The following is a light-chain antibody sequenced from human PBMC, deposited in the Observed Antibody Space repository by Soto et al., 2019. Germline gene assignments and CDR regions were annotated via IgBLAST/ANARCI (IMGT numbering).Light chain of an antibody. J-gene: IGKJ1*01. V-gene: IGKV1-16*01. CDR2: VAS. CDR1: QDISNY. Sequence: DIQMTQSPSSLSASVGDRVTITCRASQDISNYLAWFQQQPGKAPRSLIYVASTLQSGVPSRFSGSGSGTDFTLTISSLQPEDFATYFCQQYNTYPLTFGQGTTVDIK. CDR3: QQYNTYPLT.